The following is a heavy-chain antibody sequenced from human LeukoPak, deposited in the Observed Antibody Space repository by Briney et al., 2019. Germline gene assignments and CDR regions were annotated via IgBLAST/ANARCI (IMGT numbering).Heavy chain of an antibody. Sequence: GGSLRLSCAASGFTVSSNYMSWVRQAPGKGLECVSVIYTDGDTYYADSVKGRFTISRDNSKNTLYLQMNSLRAEDTAVYYCARGRPNGMDVWGQGTTVTVSS. CDR2: IYTDGDT. CDR3: ARGRPNGMDV. J-gene: IGHJ6*02. V-gene: IGHV3-66*01. CDR1: GFTVSSNY.